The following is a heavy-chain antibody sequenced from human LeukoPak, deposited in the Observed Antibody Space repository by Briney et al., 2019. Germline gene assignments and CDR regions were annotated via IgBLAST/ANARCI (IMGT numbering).Heavy chain of an antibody. CDR3: ARGYYGSGSLNYYYYYYMDV. Sequence: GGALRLSCAASGFTFSSYSMNWVRQAPGMGLEWVSYISSSSSTIYYADSVKGRFTISRDNAKNSLYLQMNSLRAEDTAVYYFARGYYGSGSLNYYYYYYMDVWGKGTTVTISS. V-gene: IGHV3-48*01. CDR1: GFTFSSYS. D-gene: IGHD3-10*01. J-gene: IGHJ6*03. CDR2: ISSSSSTI.